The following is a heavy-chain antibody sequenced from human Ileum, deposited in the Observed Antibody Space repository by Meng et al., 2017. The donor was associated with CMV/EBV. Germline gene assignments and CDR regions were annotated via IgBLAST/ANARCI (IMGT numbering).Heavy chain of an antibody. CDR1: GYTFTDHN. V-gene: IGHV1-18*04. CDR2: ISLGNGQT. D-gene: IGHD7-27*01. J-gene: IGHJ4*02. CDR3: ARDVWGFDY. Sequence: QVHLLQSGAEVKKPGASVKISCKTSGYTFTDHNIGWVRQAPGQGLEWVGWISLGNGQTVYGHKVQGRVTVTTDTSTSTAYMELRSLGSDDTAMYYCARDVWGFDYWGQGTLVTVSS.